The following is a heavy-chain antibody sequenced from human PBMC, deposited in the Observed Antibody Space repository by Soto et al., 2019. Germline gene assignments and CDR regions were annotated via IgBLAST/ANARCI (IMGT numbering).Heavy chain of an antibody. J-gene: IGHJ4*02. CDR2: IIPIFGTA. CDR1: GGTFSSYA. Sequence: GASVKVSCKASGGTFSSYAISWVRQAPGQGLEWMGGIIPIFGTANYAQKFQGRVTITADESTSTAYMELSSLRSEDTAVYHCASWSGSRAADYWGQGTLVTVSS. CDR3: ASWSGSRAADY. V-gene: IGHV1-69*13. D-gene: IGHD1-26*01.